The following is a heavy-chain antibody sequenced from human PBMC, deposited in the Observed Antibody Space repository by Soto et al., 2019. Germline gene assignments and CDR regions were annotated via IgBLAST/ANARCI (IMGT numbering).Heavy chain of an antibody. CDR3: AKGYCSSTSCYSYNWFDP. CDR2: ISYDGSNK. CDR1: GFTFSSYG. V-gene: IGHV3-30*18. Sequence: VGSLRLSCAASGFTFSSYGMHWVRQAPGKGLEWVAVISYDGSNKYYADSVKGRFTISRDNSKNTLYLQMNSLRAEDTAVYYCAKGYCSSTSCYSYNWFDPWGQGTLVTVSS. J-gene: IGHJ5*02. D-gene: IGHD2-2*02.